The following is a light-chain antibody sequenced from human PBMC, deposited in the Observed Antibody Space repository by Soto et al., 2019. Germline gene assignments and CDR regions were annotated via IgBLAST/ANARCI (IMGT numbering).Light chain of an antibody. CDR1: TGAVTSGHN. CDR3: LLCYSGPWV. CDR2: DTS. J-gene: IGLJ3*02. Sequence: QTVVTQEPSLTVSPGGTVTLTCGSSTGAVTSGHNTYWLQQKPGQAPRTLIYDTSNKHSWTPARFSSSLLGGKAALTLSGAQPEDEAEYYCLLCYSGPWVFGGGTKLTVL. V-gene: IGLV7-46*01.